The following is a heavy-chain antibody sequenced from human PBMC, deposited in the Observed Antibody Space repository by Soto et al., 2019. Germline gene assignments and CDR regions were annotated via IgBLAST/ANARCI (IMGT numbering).Heavy chain of an antibody. Sequence: ASVKVSCKASGYTFTGYYMHWVRQAPGQGLEWMGWINPNSGGTNYAQKFQGRVTMTRDTSISTAYMELSRLGSDDTAVYYCARDRVSGTRRPNNWFDPWGQGTLVTVSS. V-gene: IGHV1-2*02. CDR2: INPNSGGT. D-gene: IGHD1-26*01. CDR1: GYTFTGYY. CDR3: ARDRVSGTRRPNNWFDP. J-gene: IGHJ5*02.